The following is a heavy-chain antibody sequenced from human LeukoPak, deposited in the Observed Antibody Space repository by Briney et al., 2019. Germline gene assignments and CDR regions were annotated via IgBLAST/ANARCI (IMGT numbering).Heavy chain of an antibody. V-gene: IGHV4-39*01. Sequence: SETLSLTCAVYGGSFSSYFWGWIRQPPGKGLEWIATIYYTGSAYYNPSLKSRVTISEDTSKNQFSLKLRSVTAADTAVYFCARLPYTGSFYVDYWGQGALVTVSS. D-gene: IGHD1-26*01. CDR2: IYYTGSA. CDR3: ARLPYTGSFYVDY. CDR1: GGSFSSYF. J-gene: IGHJ4*02.